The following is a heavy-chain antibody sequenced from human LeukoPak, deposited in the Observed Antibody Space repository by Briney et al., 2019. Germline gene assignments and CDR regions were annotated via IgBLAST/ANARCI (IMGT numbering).Heavy chain of an antibody. V-gene: IGHV4-38-2*02. J-gene: IGHJ5*02. CDR3: ARVPGPNWFDP. CDR1: GYSIRSGYY. CDR2: IYQSGST. Sequence: SETLSLTCTVSGYSIRSGYYWGWIRQPPGKGLEWIGSIYQSGSTYYNPSLKSRVTISVDTSKDQFSLKLSSVTAADTAVYFCARVPGPNWFDPWGQGTLVTVS.